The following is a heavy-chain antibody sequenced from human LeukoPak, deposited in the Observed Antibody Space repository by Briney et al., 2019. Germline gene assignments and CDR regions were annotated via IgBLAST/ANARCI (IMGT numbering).Heavy chain of an antibody. D-gene: IGHD1-26*01. CDR1: GGTFSSYA. CDR3: ARETRVGAFDI. Sequence: ASVTVPCTASGGTFSSYAISWVRQAPGQGLEWMGWINPNSGGTNYAQKFQGWVTMTRDTSISTAYMELSRLRSDDTAVYYCARETRVGAFDIWGQGTMVTVSS. V-gene: IGHV1-2*04. CDR2: INPNSGGT. J-gene: IGHJ3*02.